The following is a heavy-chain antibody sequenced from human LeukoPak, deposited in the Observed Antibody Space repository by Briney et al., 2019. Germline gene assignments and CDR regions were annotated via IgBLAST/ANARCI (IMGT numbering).Heavy chain of an antibody. CDR3: ARETEVPGGRSWDC. V-gene: IGHV4-4*07. J-gene: IGHJ4*02. D-gene: IGHD6-19*01. Sequence: SETLSLTCTVSGGSISSYYWTWIRQPAGKGLEWIGRTHTSGTTNHNPSLKSRVTMSVDTSNNHFSLKLSSVTAADTAVYYCARETEVPGGRSWDCWGQGTLVTVSS. CDR1: GGSISSYY. CDR2: THTSGTT.